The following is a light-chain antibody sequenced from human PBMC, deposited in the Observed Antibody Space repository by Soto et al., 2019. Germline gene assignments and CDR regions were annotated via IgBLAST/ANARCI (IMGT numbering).Light chain of an antibody. V-gene: IGLV1-40*01. CDR3: QSYDSSLSGYV. J-gene: IGLJ1*01. CDR1: SSNIGAGYD. CDR2: GNS. Sequence: QSALTQPPSVSGAPGQRVTMSCTGNSSNIGAGYDVHWYQQLPGTAPKLLIYGNSNRPSGVPDRFSGSKSGTSASLAITGLQAEDEADYYCQSYDSSLSGYVFGTGTKLTVL.